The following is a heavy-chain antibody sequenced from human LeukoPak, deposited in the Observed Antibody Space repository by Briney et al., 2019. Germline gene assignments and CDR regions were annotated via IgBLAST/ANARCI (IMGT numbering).Heavy chain of an antibody. V-gene: IGHV3-21*01. D-gene: IGHD3-10*02. CDR3: ARDGAASCSWSFGD. CDR1: GFTFSSYN. CDR2: ITSGSSYI. Sequence: GGSLRLSCAASGFTFSSYNMNWVRQAPGKGLEWVSSITSGSSYIYYADSVKGRFTISRDNAKNSLYLQMNSLRAEDTAVYYCARDGAASCSWSFGDWGQGTLLTVSS. J-gene: IGHJ4*02.